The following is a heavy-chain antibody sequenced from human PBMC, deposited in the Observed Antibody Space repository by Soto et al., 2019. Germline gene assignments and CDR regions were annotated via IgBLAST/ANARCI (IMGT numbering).Heavy chain of an antibody. CDR2: IRVSASST. V-gene: IGHV3-23*01. D-gene: IGHD2-2*01. CDR3: ARFTVVGAAAGWGRPMDV. J-gene: IGHJ6*02. Sequence: EVQLLESGGGLVQPGGSLRLSCVASGFTVSSHVMTWGRQGTGKGLEWVSSIRVSASSTRYADSVKGRFTISRDNSENTLYLQMNSLRAEDTAIYYCARFTVVGAAAGWGRPMDVWGQGTTVTVSS. CDR1: GFTVSSHV.